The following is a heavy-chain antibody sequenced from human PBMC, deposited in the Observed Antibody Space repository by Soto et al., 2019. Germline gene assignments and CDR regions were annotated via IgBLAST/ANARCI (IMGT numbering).Heavy chain of an antibody. CDR3: ARGPAIRRFANYYYYMEV. J-gene: IGHJ6*03. CDR1: RYTFTSYD. Sequence: ASVKVSCKASRYTFTSYDINWVRQATGQGIEGMGWMNPNRGNTGYAQKFQGRDTMTRNTSISTAYMELSSLRSADAAVYYYARGPAIRRFANYYYYMEVWGKGTTVTVSS. V-gene: IGHV1-8*01. D-gene: IGHD3-3*01. CDR2: MNPNRGNT.